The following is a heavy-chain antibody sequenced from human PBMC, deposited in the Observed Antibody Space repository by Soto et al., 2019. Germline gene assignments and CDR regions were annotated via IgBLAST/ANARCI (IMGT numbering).Heavy chain of an antibody. CDR3: GKGRSGEVGVFY. V-gene: IGHV1-2*02. Sequence: ASVKVSCKASGYTFTGYYIHWVRQAPGQGLEWVGEISPKSGGTRYAQKFQGRVTMTKDTSITTVYMELSNLSTDDTAVYYCGKGRSGEVGVFYWGQGTLVTVSS. D-gene: IGHD3-16*01. J-gene: IGHJ4*02. CDR2: ISPKSGGT. CDR1: GYTFTGYY.